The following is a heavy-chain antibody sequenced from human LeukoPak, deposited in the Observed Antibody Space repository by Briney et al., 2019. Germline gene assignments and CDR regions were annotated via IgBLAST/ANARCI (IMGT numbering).Heavy chain of an antibody. CDR3: AGYISGWFYVDY. J-gene: IGHJ4*02. V-gene: IGHV4-59*01. CDR2: ISYRGST. D-gene: IGHD6-19*01. CDR1: GGTIDYKF. Sequence: VKPSETLSLTSTGSGGTIDYKFWIRIRQPPGKGLEWIGYISYRGSTNFNPSLKSRVTISIDTSKNEFSLKLTSVTAADTAVYYCAGYISGWFYVDYWGQGTLVTVSS.